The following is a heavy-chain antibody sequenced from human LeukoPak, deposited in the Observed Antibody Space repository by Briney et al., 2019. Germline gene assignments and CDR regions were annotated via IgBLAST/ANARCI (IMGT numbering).Heavy chain of an antibody. Sequence: SETLSLTCTVSGGSISSYYWSWIRQPPGKGLEWIGYIYYSGSTNYNPSLKSRVTISVDTSKNQFSLKLSSVTAADTAVYYCAGRMDSDAFDIWGQGTMVTVSS. CDR1: GGSISSYY. CDR3: AGRMDSDAFDI. V-gene: IGHV4-59*12. D-gene: IGHD2-15*01. CDR2: IYYSGST. J-gene: IGHJ3*02.